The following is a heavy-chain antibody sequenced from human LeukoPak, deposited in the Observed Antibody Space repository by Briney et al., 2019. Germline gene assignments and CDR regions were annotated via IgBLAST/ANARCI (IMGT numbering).Heavy chain of an antibody. CDR3: ARDGASGCYYTTVSG. CDR1: GFTFDDYG. CDR2: INWYGGST. J-gene: IGHJ4*02. V-gene: IGHV3-20*04. D-gene: IGHD3-10*01. Sequence: GGSLRLSCAASGFTFDDYGMSWVRQAPGRGLEWVSGINWYGGSTVYADSVKGRFTISRNNAKNSLYLQMNSLRAEDTAVYYCARDGASGCYYTTVSGWGQGTLVTVSS.